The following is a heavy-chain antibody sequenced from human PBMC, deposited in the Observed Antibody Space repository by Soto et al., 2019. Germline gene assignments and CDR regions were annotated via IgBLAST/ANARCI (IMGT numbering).Heavy chain of an antibody. CDR2: VYYSGSA. D-gene: IGHD1-26*01. CDR1: GGSISSNNYF. J-gene: IGHJ2*01. V-gene: IGHV4-39*07. Sequence: SETLSLTCTVSGGSISSNNYFWGWIRQPPGKGLEWIGSVYYSGSAYYNPSLQSRVTISVDTSKNQFSLKLSSVTAADTAVYYCARGIVGATTGHWYFDLWGRGTLVTVSS. CDR3: ARGIVGATTGHWYFDL.